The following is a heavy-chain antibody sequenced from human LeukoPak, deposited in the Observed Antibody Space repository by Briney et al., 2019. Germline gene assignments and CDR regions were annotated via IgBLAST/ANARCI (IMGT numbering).Heavy chain of an antibody. Sequence: GGSLRLSCAASGFIFEDYTRHWVRQAPGKTLEWVSLISWDGVTYYTDSLKGRFTISRDNSKNSLYLQMDTLRSGDTAFYYCVKDLSYESSGSGFDQWGQGTLVTVSS. D-gene: IGHD3-22*01. CDR3: VKDLSYESSGSGFDQ. J-gene: IGHJ4*02. CDR1: GFIFEDYT. CDR2: ISWDGVT. V-gene: IGHV3-43*01.